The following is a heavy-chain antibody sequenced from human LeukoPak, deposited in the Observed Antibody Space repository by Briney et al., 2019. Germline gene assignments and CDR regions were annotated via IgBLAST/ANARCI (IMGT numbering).Heavy chain of an antibody. Sequence: ASVKVSCKASGYTFTSYDINWVRQATGQGLEWMGWMNPNNGNTDYAQKFQGRVTLTRNTSISTAYMELSSLRSEDTAVYYCAGFDWDRDAFDIWGQGTMVTVSS. CDR3: AGFDWDRDAFDI. J-gene: IGHJ3*02. CDR2: MNPNNGNT. CDR1: GYTFTSYD. V-gene: IGHV1-8*01. D-gene: IGHD3-9*01.